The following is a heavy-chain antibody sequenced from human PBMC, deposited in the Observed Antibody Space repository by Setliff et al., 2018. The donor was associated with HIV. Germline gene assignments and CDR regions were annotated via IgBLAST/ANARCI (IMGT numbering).Heavy chain of an antibody. J-gene: IGHJ6*02. Sequence: SETLSLTCTVPDDSISSNYWSWIRQPPGKGLEWIGNIYYSGSTNYNPSLKSRVTISVDTSKNQFSLKLSSVIAADTAVYYCARIFGDQGYYYGMDVWGQGTTVTV. CDR2: IYYSGST. V-gene: IGHV4-59*01. CDR3: ARIFGDQGYYYGMDV. D-gene: IGHD3-3*01. CDR1: DDSISSNY.